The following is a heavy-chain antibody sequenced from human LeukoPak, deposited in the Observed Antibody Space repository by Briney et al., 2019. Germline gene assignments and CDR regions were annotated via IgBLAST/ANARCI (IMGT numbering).Heavy chain of an antibody. Sequence: SETLSLTCTVSGGSISSYYWSWIRQPPGKGLEWIGYIYYSGSTNYNPSLKSRVTISVDTSRNQFSLKLSSVTAADTAVYHCARVPNPIDYWGQGTLVTVSS. CDR3: ARVPNPIDY. CDR1: GGSISSYY. CDR2: IYYSGST. J-gene: IGHJ4*02. V-gene: IGHV4-59*01.